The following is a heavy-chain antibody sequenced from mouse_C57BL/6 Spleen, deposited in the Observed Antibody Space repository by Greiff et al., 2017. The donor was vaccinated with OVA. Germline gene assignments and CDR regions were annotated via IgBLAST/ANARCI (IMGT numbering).Heavy chain of an antibody. CDR3: ARDRGGTYYFDY. CDR1: GYSITSGYY. V-gene: IGHV3-6*01. J-gene: IGHJ2*01. CDR2: ISYDGSN. D-gene: IGHD4-1*01. Sequence: EVKLVESGPGLVKPSQSLSLTCSVTGYSITSGYYWNWIRQFPGNKLEWMGYISYDGSNNYNPSLKNRISITRDTSKNQFFLKLNSVTTEDTATYYCARDRGGTYYFDYWGQGTTLTVSS.